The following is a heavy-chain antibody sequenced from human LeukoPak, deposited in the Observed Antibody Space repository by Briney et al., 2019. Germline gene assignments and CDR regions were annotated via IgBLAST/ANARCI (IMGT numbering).Heavy chain of an antibody. Sequence: GASVKASCKASGYTFTSYYMHSVRQAPGQGLEWMGRINPTGGSTGYAQKFQGRVTMTRDMSTSTDYMELSSLRSEDTAIYYCARDNSVGDNAWWFDPWGQGTLVTVSS. CDR1: GYTFTSYY. V-gene: IGHV1-46*01. J-gene: IGHJ5*02. CDR3: ARDNSVGDNAWWFDP. D-gene: IGHD1-26*01. CDR2: INPTGGST.